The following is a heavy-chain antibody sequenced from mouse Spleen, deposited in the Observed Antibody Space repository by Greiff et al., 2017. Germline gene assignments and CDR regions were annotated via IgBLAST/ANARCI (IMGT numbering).Heavy chain of an antibody. CDR3: TRRTGSFYFDY. CDR2: IRNKANNHAT. Sequence: EVKVEESGGGLVQPGGSMKLSCAASGFTFSDAWMDWVRQSPEKGLEWVAEIRNKANNHATYYAESVKGRFTISRDDSKSSVYLQMNSLRAEDTGIYYCTRRTGSFYFDYWGQGTTLTVSS. D-gene: IGHD4-1*01. CDR1: GFTFSDAW. J-gene: IGHJ2*01. V-gene: IGHV6-6*01.